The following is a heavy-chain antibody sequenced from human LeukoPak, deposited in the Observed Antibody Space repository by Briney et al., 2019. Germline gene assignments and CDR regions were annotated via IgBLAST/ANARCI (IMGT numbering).Heavy chain of an antibody. J-gene: IGHJ4*02. CDR3: ARELETGTTFSFFDY. CDR2: TYYRSKWYH. Sequence: SQTLSLTCAISGDSVSSYSAAWNWIRQSPSRGLEWLGRTYYRSKWYHDYAVAVKSRITINPDTSKNKFSLQLNSVTPGDTAVYSCARELETGTTFSFFDYWGQGTLVTVSS. D-gene: IGHD1-7*01. CDR1: GDSVSSYSAA. V-gene: IGHV6-1*01.